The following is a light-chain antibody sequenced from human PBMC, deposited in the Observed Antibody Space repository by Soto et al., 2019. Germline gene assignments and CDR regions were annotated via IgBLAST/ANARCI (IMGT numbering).Light chain of an antibody. CDR3: SSYTSSNSLV. CDR1: SSDVGAYDY. CDR2: GVT. Sequence: QSALTQPASVSGSPGQSITISYTGTSSDVGAYDYVSWYQQHPGKAPKLLIYGVTNRPSGVSDRFSGSKSGNSASLTISGLQADDEADYHCSSYTSSNSLVFGGGTKVTVL. V-gene: IGLV2-14*01. J-gene: IGLJ3*02.